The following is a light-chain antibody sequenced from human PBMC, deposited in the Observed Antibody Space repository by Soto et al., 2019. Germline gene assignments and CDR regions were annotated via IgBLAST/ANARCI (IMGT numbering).Light chain of an antibody. J-gene: IGKJ1*01. Sequence: EIVLTQSPATLSLSPGDRATLSCRTSQTISGFIAWYQHRPGQAPRLLIYAASSRATGIPARFSGSGSGTDFTLTISSLEPEDSAVYYCQQRANWPPTWTFGQGTKVDIK. CDR1: QTISGF. CDR2: AAS. CDR3: QQRANWPPTWT. V-gene: IGKV3-11*01.